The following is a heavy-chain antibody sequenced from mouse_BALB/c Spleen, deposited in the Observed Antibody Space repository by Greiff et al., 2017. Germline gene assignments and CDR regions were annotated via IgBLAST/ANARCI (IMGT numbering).Heavy chain of an antibody. CDR1: GFTFSSYA. J-gene: IGHJ4*01. Sequence: EVKLEESGGGLVKPGGSLKLSCAASGFTFSSYAMSWVRQSPEKRLEWVAEISSGGSYTYYPDTVTGRFTISRDNAKNTLYLEMSSLRSEDTAMYYCARDEYDYDSYAMDYWGQGTSVTVSS. CDR2: ISSGGSYT. D-gene: IGHD2-4*01. CDR3: ARDEYDYDSYAMDY. V-gene: IGHV5-9-4*01.